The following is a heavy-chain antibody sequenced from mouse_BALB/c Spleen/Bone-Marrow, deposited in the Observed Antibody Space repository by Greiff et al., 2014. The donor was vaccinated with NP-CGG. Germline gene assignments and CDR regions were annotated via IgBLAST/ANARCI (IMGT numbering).Heavy chain of an antibody. V-gene: IGHV14-3*02. Sequence: EVQLQESGAELVKPGASVKLSCTASGFNIKDTYMHWVKQRPEQGLEWIGRIDPANGNTKYDPKFQGKATITADTSSNTAYLQLISLTSEDTAVYYCAIYYYGSSEFAYWGQGTLVTVSA. J-gene: IGHJ3*01. CDR2: IDPANGNT. D-gene: IGHD1-1*01. CDR3: AIYYYGSSEFAY. CDR1: GFNIKDTY.